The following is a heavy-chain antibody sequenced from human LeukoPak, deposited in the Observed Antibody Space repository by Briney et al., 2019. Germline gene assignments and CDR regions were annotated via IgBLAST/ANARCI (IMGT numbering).Heavy chain of an antibody. CDR3: ARTTEGGYTYDYFYYYYMDV. D-gene: IGHD5-18*01. CDR2: IFYSGTT. CDR1: GGSISNYY. V-gene: IGHV4-59*01. Sequence: PSETLSLTCTVSGGSISNYYWSWTRQPPGKGLEWIGFIFYSGTTNYNPSLKSRVTISVDTSKNQFSLKLSSVTAADTAVYYCARTTEGGYTYDYFYYYYMDVWGKGTTVTISS. J-gene: IGHJ6*03.